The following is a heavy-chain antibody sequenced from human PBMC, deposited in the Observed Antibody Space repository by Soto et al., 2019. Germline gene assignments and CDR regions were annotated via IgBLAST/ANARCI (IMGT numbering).Heavy chain of an antibody. J-gene: IGHJ4*02. V-gene: IGHV3-53*01. CDR2: IYSGGST. CDR1: GFTVSSNY. D-gene: IGHD2-2*01. Sequence: EVQLVESGGGLIQPGGSLRLSCAASGFTVSSNYMSWVRQAPGKGLEWGSVIYSGGSTYYADSVKGRFTISRDNSKNTLYLQMNSLRAEDTAVYYCARVSEVVRYFDYWGQGTLVTVSS. CDR3: ARVSEVVRYFDY.